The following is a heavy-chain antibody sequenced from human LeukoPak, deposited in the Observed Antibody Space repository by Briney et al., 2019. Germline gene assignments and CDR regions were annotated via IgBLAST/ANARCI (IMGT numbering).Heavy chain of an antibody. V-gene: IGHV4-38-2*02. CDR3: AREVVGATYFDY. D-gene: IGHD1-26*01. J-gene: IGHJ4*02. CDR1: GYSISSGYY. Sequence: SETLSLTCTVSGYSISSGYYWGWIRPPPGKGLEWIGSIYHSGSTYYNPSLKSRVTISVDTSKNQFSLKLSSVTAADTAVYYCAREVVGATYFDYWGQGTLVTVSS. CDR2: IYHSGST.